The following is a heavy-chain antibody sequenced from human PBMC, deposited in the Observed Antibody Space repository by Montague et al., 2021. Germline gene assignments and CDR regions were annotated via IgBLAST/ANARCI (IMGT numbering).Heavy chain of an antibody. CDR2: ISSGGSKT. Sequence: SLRLSCAASGFTFSNYWMYWVRQGPGKGLVWVSRISSGGSKTNYADSVKGRFTISRDNVKNTLYLQMTSLRDEDTAVYFCARPTPGTDGLDVWGPGPTVTVSS. V-gene: IGHV3-74*01. J-gene: IGHJ6*02. CDR1: GFTFSNYW. D-gene: IGHD1-1*01. CDR3: ARPTPGTDGLDV.